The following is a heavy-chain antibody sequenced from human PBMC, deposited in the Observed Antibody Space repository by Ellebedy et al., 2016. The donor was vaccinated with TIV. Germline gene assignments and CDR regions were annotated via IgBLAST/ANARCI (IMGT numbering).Heavy chain of an antibody. J-gene: IGHJ3*02. D-gene: IGHD3-22*01. CDR3: ARVILDHYDNSGYYGALDM. Sequence: MPSETLSLTCTISGGSITSYCWSWIRQPPGKGLDWIGYIYHSATTYFNPSLKSRVTISIDRSKNQFSLKLTSVTAAVTAVYYCARVILDHYDNSGYYGALDMWGQGTMVTVSS. V-gene: IGHV4-30-2*01. CDR1: GGSITSYC. CDR2: IYHSATT.